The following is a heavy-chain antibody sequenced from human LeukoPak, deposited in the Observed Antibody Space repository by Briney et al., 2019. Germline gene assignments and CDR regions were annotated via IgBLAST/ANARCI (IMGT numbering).Heavy chain of an antibody. Sequence: SVKVSCKASGGTLSSYAINWVRQAPGQGLEWMGGIIPIFDTANYAQKFQDRVTITADESTSTAYMELRSLRSDDTAVYYCARGPGGSSSSDFDYWGQGTLVTVSS. D-gene: IGHD6-6*01. CDR3: ARGPGGSSSSDFDY. J-gene: IGHJ4*02. CDR1: GGTLSSYA. CDR2: IIPIFDTA. V-gene: IGHV1-69*01.